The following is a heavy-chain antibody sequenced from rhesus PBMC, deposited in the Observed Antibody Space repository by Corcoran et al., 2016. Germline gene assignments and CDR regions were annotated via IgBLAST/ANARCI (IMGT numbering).Heavy chain of an antibody. CDR3: AREARWSDYPPFGAFDY. CDR1: GGSFSGYY. CDR2: ISGSSGST. J-gene: IGHJ4*01. Sequence: QVQLQESGPGLVKPSETLSLTCAVSGGSFSGYYWGWIRQPPGKGLEWIGYISGSSGSTDYNPSLKSRVTISTDTSKNQFSRKLSSVTAADTAVYYCAREARWSDYPPFGAFDYWGQGVLVTVSS. V-gene: IGHV4-165*01. D-gene: IGHD3-22*01.